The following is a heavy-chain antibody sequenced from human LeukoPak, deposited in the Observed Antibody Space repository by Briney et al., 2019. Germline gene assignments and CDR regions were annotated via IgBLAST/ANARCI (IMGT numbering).Heavy chain of an antibody. V-gene: IGHV3-48*03. CDR2: ISSSGSTI. CDR1: GFTFSSYE. D-gene: IGHD3-16*02. Sequence: GESLRLSCAASGFTFSSYEMNWVRQAPGKGLEWVSYISSSGSTIYYADSVKGRFTISRDNAKNSLYLQMNSLRAEDTAVYYCAGAVYDYVWGSYRLFDYWGQGTLVTVSS. CDR3: AGAVYDYVWGSYRLFDY. J-gene: IGHJ4*02.